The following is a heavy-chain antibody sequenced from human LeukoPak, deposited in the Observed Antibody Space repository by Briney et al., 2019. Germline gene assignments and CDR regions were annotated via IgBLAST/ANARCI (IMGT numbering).Heavy chain of an antibody. CDR1: GFTFCRYG. J-gene: IGHJ4*02. Sequence: PGGSLRLSCAPSGFTFCRYGMSGVRQAPGKGLEWVSAISGSGGGTYYADSVKGRFTIARDNSKNTLYLQMNSLRAEDTAVYYCAISPSGSFGYWGQGTLVTVSS. V-gene: IGHV3-23*01. D-gene: IGHD6-19*01. CDR2: ISGSGGGT. CDR3: AISPSGSFGY.